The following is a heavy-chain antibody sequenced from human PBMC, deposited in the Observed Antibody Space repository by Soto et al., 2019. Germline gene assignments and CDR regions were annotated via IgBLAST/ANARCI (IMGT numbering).Heavy chain of an antibody. Sequence: PSETLSLTCTVSGVSISSSSYYWGWLRQPPGKGLEWIGSIYYSGSNYYNPSLKSRVTISVDTSKHQFSLKLSSGTAADTAVYYCARHYDFWSGWDAIYGMDVWGQGTTVTVSS. CDR3: ARHYDFWSGWDAIYGMDV. V-gene: IGHV4-39*01. CDR1: GVSISSSSYY. D-gene: IGHD3-3*01. J-gene: IGHJ6*02. CDR2: IYYSGSN.